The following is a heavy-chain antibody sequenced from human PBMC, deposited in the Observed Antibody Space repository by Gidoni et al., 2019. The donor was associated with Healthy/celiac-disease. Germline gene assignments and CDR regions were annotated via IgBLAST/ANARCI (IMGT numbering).Heavy chain of an antibody. J-gene: IGHJ4*02. Sequence: EVQLLESGGGLVQPGGSLRLSCAASGFTFSSYAMSWVRQAPGKGLEWVSAISGSGGSTYYADSVKGRFTISRDNSKNTLYLQMNSLRAEDTAVYYCAKDHYDFWSGYYPAHFDYWGQGTLVTVSS. CDR3: AKDHYDFWSGYYPAHFDY. D-gene: IGHD3-3*01. CDR1: GFTFSSYA. V-gene: IGHV3-23*01. CDR2: ISGSGGST.